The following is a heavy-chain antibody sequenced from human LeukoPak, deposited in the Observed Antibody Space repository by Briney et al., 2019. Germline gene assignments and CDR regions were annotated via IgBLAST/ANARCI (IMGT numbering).Heavy chain of an antibody. V-gene: IGHV4-61*01. CDR3: ARGLNYDFWSGYYRASYYYYYMDV. J-gene: IGHJ6*03. CDR2: MYYNGST. CDR1: GGSISSGSYY. D-gene: IGHD3-3*01. Sequence: SGTPSLTCTVSGGSISSGSYYWGWIRQPPGKGLEGIGGMYYNGSTNYNPSLKSRVTISVDTSKNQFSLKLSSVTAADTAVYYCARGLNYDFWSGYYRASYYYYYMDVWGKGTTVTVSS.